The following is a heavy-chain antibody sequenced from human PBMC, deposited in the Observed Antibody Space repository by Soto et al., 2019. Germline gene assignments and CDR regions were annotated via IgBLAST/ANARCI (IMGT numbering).Heavy chain of an antibody. CDR3: AKDGRYCSSTSCYGAFDI. Sequence: ESGGGLVQPGRSLRLSCAASGFTFDDYAMHWVRQAPGKGLEWVSGISWNSGSIGYADSVKGRFTISRDNAKNSLYLQMNSLRAEDTALYYCAKDGRYCSSTSCYGAFDIWGQGTMVTVSS. J-gene: IGHJ3*02. D-gene: IGHD2-2*01. V-gene: IGHV3-9*01. CDR1: GFTFDDYA. CDR2: ISWNSGSI.